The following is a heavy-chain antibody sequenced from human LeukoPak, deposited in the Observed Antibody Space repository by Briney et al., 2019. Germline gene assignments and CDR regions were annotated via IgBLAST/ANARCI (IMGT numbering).Heavy chain of an antibody. V-gene: IGHV3-74*01. D-gene: IGHD7-27*01. J-gene: IGHJ4*02. CDR1: GLTVSNSW. CDR3: ARGGLPGGFDY. Sequence: GGSLRLSCAASGLTVSNSWMFWVRQAPGKGLMYVSEINNDGNRIRYVDSVKGRFTISRDGAKNTLFLQMNSLRDNDTAMYYCARGGLPGGFDYWGQGILVTVSS. CDR2: INNDGNRI.